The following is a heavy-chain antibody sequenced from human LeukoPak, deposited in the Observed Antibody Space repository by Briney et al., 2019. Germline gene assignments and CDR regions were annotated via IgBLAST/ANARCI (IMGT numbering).Heavy chain of an antibody. CDR3: AGTYYYDSSGYFDY. V-gene: IGHV4-59*01. J-gene: IGHJ4*02. CDR2: IYYSGST. CDR1: GGSISSYY. Sequence: PSETLSLTCTVSGGSISSYYWGWIRQPPGKGLEWIGYIYYSGSTNYNPSLKSRVTISVDTSKNQFSLKLSSVTAADTAVYYCAGTYYYDSSGYFDYWGQGTLVTVSS. D-gene: IGHD3-22*01.